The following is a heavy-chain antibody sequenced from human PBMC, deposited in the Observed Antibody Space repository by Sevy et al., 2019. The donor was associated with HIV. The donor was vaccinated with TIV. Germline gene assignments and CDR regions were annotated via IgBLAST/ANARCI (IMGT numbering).Heavy chain of an antibody. D-gene: IGHD5-18*01. V-gene: IGHV3-74*01. CDR3: ARDQSGYSYGLGAFDI. Sequence: GGSLRLSCAASGFTFSSYWMHWVRPAPGKGLVWVSRINSDGSSTRYADSVKGRFSSPRDNAKNTLYLQTNSLRAEDTAVYYCARDQSGYSYGLGAFDIWGQGTMVTVSS. CDR2: INSDGSST. J-gene: IGHJ3*02. CDR1: GFTFSSYW.